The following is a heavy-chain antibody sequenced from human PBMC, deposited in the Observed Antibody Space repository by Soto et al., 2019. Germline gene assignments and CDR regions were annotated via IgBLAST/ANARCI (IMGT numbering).Heavy chain of an antibody. CDR1: VGFMRNNRYS. J-gene: IGHJ5*02. Sequence: SETLSLTCTVSVGFMRNNRYSWGWIRQPPGKGLEWIGNIYSSGSTYSNPSLKSRVTISVDTSKNQFFLKLSSVTAADTAVYYCERLSGWSRYNWFAPWGQGTLVTVSS. CDR3: ERLSGWSRYNWFAP. V-gene: IGHV4-39*01. D-gene: IGHD6-19*01. CDR2: IYSSGST.